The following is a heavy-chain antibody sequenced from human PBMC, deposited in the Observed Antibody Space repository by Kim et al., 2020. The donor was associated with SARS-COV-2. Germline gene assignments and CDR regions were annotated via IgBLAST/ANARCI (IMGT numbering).Heavy chain of an antibody. Sequence: KGRFTISRDNAKNSLYLQMNSLRAEDTAVYYCASIDYYGSGSPENWFDPWGQGTLVTVSS. J-gene: IGHJ5*02. CDR3: ASIDYYGSGSPENWFDP. V-gene: IGHV3-11*06. D-gene: IGHD3-10*01.